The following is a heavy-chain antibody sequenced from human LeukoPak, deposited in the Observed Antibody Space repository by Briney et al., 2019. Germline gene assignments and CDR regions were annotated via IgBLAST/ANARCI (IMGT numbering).Heavy chain of an antibody. CDR2: IRYDGSNK. V-gene: IGHV3-30*02. D-gene: IGHD2-15*01. CDR3: AKDGGSDPDSFDI. J-gene: IGHJ3*02. Sequence: GGSLRLSCAASGFVFNTYVMHWVRQAPGKGLEWLAFIRYDGSNKNYADSVKGRFTISRDNTKNSLYLQMNSLRAEDTAVYYCAKDGGSDPDSFDIWGQGTMVTVSS. CDR1: GFVFNTYV.